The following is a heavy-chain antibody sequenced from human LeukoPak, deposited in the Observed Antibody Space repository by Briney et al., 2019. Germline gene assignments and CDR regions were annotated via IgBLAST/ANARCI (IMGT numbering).Heavy chain of an antibody. D-gene: IGHD5-24*01. CDR3: ARDGYSEMAAFNY. Sequence: SVKVSCKASGGTFSSYAISWVRQAPGQGLEWMGGIIPIFGTANYAQKFQGRVTITADESTSTAYMELSSLRSEDTAVYYCARDGYSEMAAFNYWGQGTLVTVSS. CDR2: IIPIFGTA. V-gene: IGHV1-69*01. CDR1: GGTFSSYA. J-gene: IGHJ4*02.